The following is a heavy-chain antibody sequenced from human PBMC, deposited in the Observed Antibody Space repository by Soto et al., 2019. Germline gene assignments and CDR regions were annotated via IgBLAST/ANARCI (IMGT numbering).Heavy chain of an antibody. CDR2: IYNSRGA. Sequence: PSETPSLTCSFSGGSVTSTDYYWAWIRQPPGKGLEWIGSIYNSRGAYYNPSLRSRLTISVDTSKNQFSLKLSSVTATDTAVYYCASQGYYHGRPYPPSVFWGQGSLVTVSS. CDR1: GGSVTSTDYY. D-gene: IGHD3-3*01. J-gene: IGHJ4*02. CDR3: ASQGYYHGRPYPPSVF. V-gene: IGHV4-39*01.